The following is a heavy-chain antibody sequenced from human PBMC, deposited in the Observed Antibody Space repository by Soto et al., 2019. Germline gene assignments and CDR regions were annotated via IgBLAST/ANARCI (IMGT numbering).Heavy chain of an antibody. Sequence: QVQLQESGPGLVKPSQTLSLTCTVSGGAISSGGYYWSWIRQHPGKGLEWIGYIYYSGSTYYNPSLTSRVNMSVDTSTHQFSLKLSSVTAAATAVYYCATYGPGTYKTTTFDYWGQGTLVSVSS. V-gene: IGHV4-31*03. J-gene: IGHJ4*02. D-gene: IGHD3-10*01. CDR1: GGAISSGGYY. CDR3: ATYGPGTYKTTTFDY. CDR2: IYYSGST.